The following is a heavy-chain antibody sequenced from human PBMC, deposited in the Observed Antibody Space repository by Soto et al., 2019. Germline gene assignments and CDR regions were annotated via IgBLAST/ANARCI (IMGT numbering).Heavy chain of an antibody. J-gene: IGHJ4*02. V-gene: IGHV4-31*03. Sequence: QVQLQESGPGLVKPSQTLSLTCTVSGGSISSGGYYWSWIRQHPGKGLERIGYIYYSGSTYYNPSLKSRVTISVDTSKNQFSLKLSSVTAADTAVYYCARGSVVAATLFDYWGQGTLVTVYS. CDR2: IYYSGST. D-gene: IGHD2-15*01. CDR1: GGSISSGGYY. CDR3: ARGSVVAATLFDY.